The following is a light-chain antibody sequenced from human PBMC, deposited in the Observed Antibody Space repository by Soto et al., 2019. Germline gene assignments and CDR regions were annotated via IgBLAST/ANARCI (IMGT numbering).Light chain of an antibody. CDR2: DAS. CDR3: QQYNNWLPIT. CDR1: QSVRSK. Sequence: EIVMTQSTATLSVSPGERATLSCRASQSVRSKLAWYQQKPGQAPRLLIYDASTRATGIPARFSGSGSGTEFTLTISSLQSEDFAVYYCQQYNNWLPITFGQGTRLEIK. J-gene: IGKJ5*01. V-gene: IGKV3-15*01.